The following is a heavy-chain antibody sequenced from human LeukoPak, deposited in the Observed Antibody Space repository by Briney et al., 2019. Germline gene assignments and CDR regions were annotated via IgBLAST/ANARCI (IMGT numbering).Heavy chain of an antibody. D-gene: IGHD6-13*01. CDR2: IDWDDDK. CDR3: ARMRIAAAGIFWFDP. J-gene: IGHJ5*02. V-gene: IGHV2-70*11. Sequence: GSGPTLVNPTQTLTLTCTFSGFSLSTSGMCVSWIRQPPGKALEWLARIDWDDDKYYSTSLKTRPTISKDTSKNQVVLTMTNMDPVDTATYYCARMRIAAAGIFWFDPWGQGTLVTVSS. CDR1: GFSLSTSGMC.